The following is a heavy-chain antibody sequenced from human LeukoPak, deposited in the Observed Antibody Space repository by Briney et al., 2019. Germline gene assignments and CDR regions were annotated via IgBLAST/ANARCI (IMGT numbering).Heavy chain of an antibody. J-gene: IGHJ4*02. V-gene: IGHV3-23*01. CDR3: VREDTPATANY. CDR2: ISGGGGST. CDR1: GFTFSNYA. D-gene: IGHD2-21*02. Sequence: GSLRLSCAASGFTFSNYAMTWVRQAPGKGLEWVSAISGGGGSTYYADSVKGRFTISRDNSKNTLYLQMSCLRAEDTAVYYCVREDTPATANYWGQGTLVTISS.